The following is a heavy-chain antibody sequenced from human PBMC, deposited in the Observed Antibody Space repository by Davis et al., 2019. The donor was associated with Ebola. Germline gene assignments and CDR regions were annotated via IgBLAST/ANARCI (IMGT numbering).Heavy chain of an antibody. Sequence: AASVKVSCKASGGTFSSYAINWVRQAPGQGLEWMGAIIPLVGTTNYAQNFQGRVRITADESTSTAYMELSSLRSEDTAVYYCARDLGMVKSYYFDYWGQGTLVTVSS. J-gene: IGHJ4*02. D-gene: IGHD5-18*01. V-gene: IGHV1-69*13. CDR2: IIPLVGTT. CDR1: GGTFSSYA. CDR3: ARDLGMVKSYYFDY.